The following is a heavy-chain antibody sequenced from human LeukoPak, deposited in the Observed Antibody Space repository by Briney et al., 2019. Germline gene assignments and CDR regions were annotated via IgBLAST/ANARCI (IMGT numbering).Heavy chain of an antibody. CDR1: GFSFSNYG. J-gene: IGHJ5*02. CDR3: AKGIFGNGWDT. D-gene: IGHD3-3*01. CDR2: MSGTGGNT. V-gene: IGHV3-23*01. Sequence: GGSLRLSCAGSGFSFSNYGMNWVRQAPGKRLEWVSGMSGTGGNTDYADYVKGRFTMSRDNSKKTLFLQMNSLRAEDTAVYYCAKGIFGNGWDTWGQGTLVIVSS.